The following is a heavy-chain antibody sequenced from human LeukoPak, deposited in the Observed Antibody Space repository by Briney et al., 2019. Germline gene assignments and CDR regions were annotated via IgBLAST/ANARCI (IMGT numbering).Heavy chain of an antibody. CDR3: ARAPSEIGGYYPEYFRH. J-gene: IGHJ1*01. CDR2: IKSDGRT. CDR1: GFTLSSYW. D-gene: IGHD3-22*01. Sequence: GGSLRLSCATSGFTLSSYWMHWVRQAPGKGLGWVSRIKSDGRTNYAASVEGRFTISRDNAKNTVSLQMNSLRAEDTGVYYCARAPSEIGGYYPEYFRHWGQGTLVIVSS. V-gene: IGHV3-74*01.